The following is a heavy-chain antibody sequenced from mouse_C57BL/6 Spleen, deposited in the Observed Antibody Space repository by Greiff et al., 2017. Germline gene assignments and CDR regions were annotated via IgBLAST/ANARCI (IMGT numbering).Heavy chain of an antibody. CDR1: GFTFSDYY. Sequence: EVHLVESGGGLVQPGGSLKLSCAASGFTFSDYYMYWVRQTPEKRLEWVAYISNGGGSTYYPDTVKGRFTISRDNAKNTLYLQMSRLKSEDTAMYYCARLSYYSSYAMDYWGQGTSVTVSS. J-gene: IGHJ4*01. CDR2: ISNGGGST. V-gene: IGHV5-12*01. D-gene: IGHD2-12*01. CDR3: ARLSYYSSYAMDY.